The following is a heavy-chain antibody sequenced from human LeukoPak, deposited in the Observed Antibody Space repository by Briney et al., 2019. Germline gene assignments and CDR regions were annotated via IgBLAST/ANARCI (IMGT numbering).Heavy chain of an antibody. CDR2: IWYDGSNK. V-gene: IGHV3-33*08. CDR1: GFTFSSYS. CDR3: ARGASQGSVMVTAIGLIDY. D-gene: IGHD2-21*02. Sequence: GGSLRLSCAASGFTFSSYSMHWVRQAPGKGLEWVAVIWYDGSNKYYADSVKGRFTIPRDNSKNTLYLQMNSLRAEDTAVYYCARGASQGSVMVTAIGLIDYWGQGTLVTVSS. J-gene: IGHJ4*02.